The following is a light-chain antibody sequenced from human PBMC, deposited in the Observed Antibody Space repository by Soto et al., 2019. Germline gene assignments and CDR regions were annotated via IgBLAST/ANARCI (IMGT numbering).Light chain of an antibody. CDR2: GAS. V-gene: IGKV1-5*01. CDR1: QNIVNW. Sequence: DIEMTQSPSTLSASVGDRVTITCRASQNIVNWLAWYQQKPGKAPKILIYGASTLESGVPSRFSGSGSGTEFHLTITNLQPDDFATYFCQQYNTFSATFGQGTRLEIK. CDR3: QQYNTFSAT. J-gene: IGKJ5*01.